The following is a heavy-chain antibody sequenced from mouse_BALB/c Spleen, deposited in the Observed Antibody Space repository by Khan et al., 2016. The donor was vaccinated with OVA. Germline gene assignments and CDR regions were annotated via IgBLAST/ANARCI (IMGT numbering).Heavy chain of an antibody. J-gene: IGHJ2*01. Sequence: QVQLQQSGAELAKPGASVKMSCKASGYTFTTYWMHWVKQRPGQGLEWIGYINPTSGYTDYNDKFKDRATLSADKSYSTAYMQLNSLTSEDSAVYYCTRDRIDYWGQGTTLTVSS. CDR1: GYTFTTYW. V-gene: IGHV1-7*01. CDR2: INPTSGYT. CDR3: TRDRIDY.